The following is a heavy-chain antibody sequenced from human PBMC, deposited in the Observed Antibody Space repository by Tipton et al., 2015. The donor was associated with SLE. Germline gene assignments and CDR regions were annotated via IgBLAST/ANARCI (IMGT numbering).Heavy chain of an antibody. CDR1: GFTFSSYS. CDR2: ISSSSSYI. V-gene: IGHV3-21*01. Sequence: GSLRLSCAASGFTFSSYSMNWVRQAPGKGLEWVSSISSSSSYIYYADSVKGRFTISRDNAKNSLYLQMNSLRAEDTAVYYCARDSLGIVAFDIWGQGTMVTVSS. J-gene: IGHJ3*02. D-gene: IGHD7-27*01. CDR3: ARDSLGIVAFDI.